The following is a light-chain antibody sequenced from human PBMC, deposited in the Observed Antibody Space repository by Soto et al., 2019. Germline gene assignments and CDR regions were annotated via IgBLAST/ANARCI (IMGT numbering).Light chain of an antibody. Sequence: NQMTQSPSSLSASVGDRVTITCRASQGISNYLAWYQQKPGKVPKLPIFAASTLHSGVPSRFSGSGSGTDFTLTISSLQPEDVATYYCQKYNSPPWTFGQGTKVEIK. CDR3: QKYNSPPWT. CDR2: AAS. CDR1: QGISNY. J-gene: IGKJ1*01. V-gene: IGKV1-27*01.